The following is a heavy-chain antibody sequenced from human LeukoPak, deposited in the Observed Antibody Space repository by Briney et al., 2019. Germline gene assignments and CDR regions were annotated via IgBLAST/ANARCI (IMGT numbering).Heavy chain of an antibody. V-gene: IGHV4-59*08. Sequence: SETLSLTCSVSGGSMSNNYWGWIRQPPGRGLEWIGYISYTGSTSYTPSLTSRVSIFLETPRNQFSLEVSSVIAADTAVYYCARLQSANHDNGYYTGGFYYMDVWGKGTTVTVSS. D-gene: IGHD4-17*01. CDR3: ARLQSANHDNGYYTGGFYYMDV. J-gene: IGHJ6*03. CDR2: ISYTGST. CDR1: GGSMSNNY.